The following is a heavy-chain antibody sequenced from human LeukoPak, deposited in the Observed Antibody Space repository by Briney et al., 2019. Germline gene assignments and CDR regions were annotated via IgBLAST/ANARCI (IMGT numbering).Heavy chain of an antibody. Sequence: ASVKVSCKVSGYTLTELSMHWVRQAPGKGLEWMGGFDPEDGETIYAQKFQGRVTMTEDTSTDTAYMELSSLRSEDTAVYYCATMVSGYDSVPNWLDPWGQGTLVTVSS. CDR2: FDPEDGET. V-gene: IGHV1-24*01. CDR1: GYTLTELS. J-gene: IGHJ5*02. CDR3: ATMVSGYDSVPNWLDP. D-gene: IGHD5-12*01.